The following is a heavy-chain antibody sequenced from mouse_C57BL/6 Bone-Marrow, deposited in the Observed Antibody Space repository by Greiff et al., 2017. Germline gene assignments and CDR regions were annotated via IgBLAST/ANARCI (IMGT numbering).Heavy chain of an antibody. Sequence: EVKLMESGAELVRPGASVKLSCTASGFNIKDDYMHWVKQRPEQGLEWIGWIDPENGDTEYASKFQGKATITADTSSNTAYLQLSSLTSEDTAVYYCTSYLPDYWGQGTTLTVSS. D-gene: IGHD1-1*01. V-gene: IGHV14-4*01. CDR3: TSYLPDY. CDR1: GFNIKDDY. CDR2: IDPENGDT. J-gene: IGHJ2*01.